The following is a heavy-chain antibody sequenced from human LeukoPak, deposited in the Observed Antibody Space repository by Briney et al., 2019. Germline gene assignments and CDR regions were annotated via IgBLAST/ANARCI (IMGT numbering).Heavy chain of an antibody. CDR3: ARHYGDYDIRRTLFDN. CDR1: GGTFSSYA. V-gene: IGHV1-69*13. CDR2: IIPIFGTA. Sequence: SVKVSCKASGGTFSSYAISWVRQAPGQGLEWMGGIIPIFGTANYAQKFQGRVTITADESTSTAYMELSSLRSEDTAVYYCARHYGDYDIRRTLFDNWGQGTLVTVSS. D-gene: IGHD4-17*01. J-gene: IGHJ4*02.